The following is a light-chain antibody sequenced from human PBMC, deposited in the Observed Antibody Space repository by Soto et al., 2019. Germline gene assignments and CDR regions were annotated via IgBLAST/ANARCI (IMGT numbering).Light chain of an antibody. Sequence: IQLTQSPSALSASVGDRVTITCRASQDISSYLAWYQQKPGKAPKVLIYGASTLQSGVPSRFSGSGSGTDFALTISSLQPEDFATYYCQQINSYPRTFGPGTKADFK. CDR1: QDISSY. CDR2: GAS. J-gene: IGKJ3*01. CDR3: QQINSYPRT. V-gene: IGKV1-9*01.